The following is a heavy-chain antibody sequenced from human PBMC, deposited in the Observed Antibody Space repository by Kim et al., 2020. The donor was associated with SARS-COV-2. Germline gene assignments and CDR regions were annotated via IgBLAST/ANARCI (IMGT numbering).Heavy chain of an antibody. V-gene: IGHV1-2*02. J-gene: IGHJ3*02. CDR2: INPNSGGT. Sequence: ASVKVSCKASGYTFTGYYMHWVRQAPGQGLEWMGWINPNSGGTNYAQKFQGRVTMTRDTSISTAYMELSRLRSDDTAVYYCARAKAARLLTPGAFDIWGQGTMVTVSS. D-gene: IGHD6-6*01. CDR1: GYTFTGYY. CDR3: ARAKAARLLTPGAFDI.